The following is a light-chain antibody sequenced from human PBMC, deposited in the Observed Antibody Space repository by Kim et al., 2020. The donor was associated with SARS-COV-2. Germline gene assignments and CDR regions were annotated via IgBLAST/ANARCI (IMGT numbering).Light chain of an antibody. V-gene: IGKV3-20*01. Sequence: SPGERATLSCRARETVTSTYLAWYQHKPGQAPRLLIYAASSRATGIPDRFNGSGSGTDFTLTISRLEREDVAVYYCQQYGRSPRNFGQGTKVDIK. CDR2: AAS. CDR1: ETVTSTY. J-gene: IGKJ2*01. CDR3: QQYGRSPRN.